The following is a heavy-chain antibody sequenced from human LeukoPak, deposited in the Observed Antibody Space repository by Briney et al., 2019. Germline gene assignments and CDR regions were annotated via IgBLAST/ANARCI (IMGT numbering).Heavy chain of an antibody. CDR2: IYTSEST. Sequence: PSETLSLTCTVSGGSMFNYYWTWIRQSAGKGLEWIGRIYTSESTYYNPSLKSRLTLSIDTSTHQLSLSLRSVPAAHPALYFRARARAAANTYADYWRQGTL. CDR3: ARARAAANTYADY. CDR1: GGSMFNYY. D-gene: IGHD3-16*01. J-gene: IGHJ4*02. V-gene: IGHV4-4*07.